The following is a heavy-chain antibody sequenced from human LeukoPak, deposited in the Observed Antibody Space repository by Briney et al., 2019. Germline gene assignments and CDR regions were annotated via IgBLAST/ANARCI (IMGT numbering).Heavy chain of an antibody. CDR1: GFTFSSYW. D-gene: IGHD5-24*01. V-gene: IGHV3-7*01. CDR2: IKQDGSEK. Sequence: PGGSLRLSCAASGFTFSSYWMSWVRQAPGKGLEWVANIKQDGSEKYYVDSVKGRFTISRDNAKNSLYLQMNSLRAEDTAVYYCARVDGYNYEWFDPWGQGTLVTVSS. J-gene: IGHJ5*02. CDR3: ARVDGYNYEWFDP.